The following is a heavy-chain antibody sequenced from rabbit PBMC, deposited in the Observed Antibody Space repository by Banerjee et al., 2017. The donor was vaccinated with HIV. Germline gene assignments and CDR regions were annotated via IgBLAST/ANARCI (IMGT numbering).Heavy chain of an antibody. CDR3: ARGDAGSSWGLDL. Sequence: QEQLEESGGDLVKPEGSLTLTCTASGFSFSSGYDMCWVRQAPGKGLEWIGYIYAGSGNTWYANWVNGRFTISKTSSTTVTLQLNSLTAADTATYFCARGDAGSSWGLDLWGQGTLVTV. CDR1: GFSFSSGYD. V-gene: IGHV1S45*01. D-gene: IGHD4-2*01. CDR2: IYAGSGNT. J-gene: IGHJ6*01.